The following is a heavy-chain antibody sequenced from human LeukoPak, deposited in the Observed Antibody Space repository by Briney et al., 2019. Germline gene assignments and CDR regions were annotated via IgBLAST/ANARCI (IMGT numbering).Heavy chain of an antibody. V-gene: IGHV5-51*01. Sequence: GESLKISCKGSGYSFTSYWIAWVRQMPGKGREWMGILYSGDSDTTYSPSFQGQVTISADKSISTAYLQWSSLKASGTAMYYCARRRTGLSFDYWGQGTLVTVSS. J-gene: IGHJ4*02. CDR1: GYSFTSYW. D-gene: IGHD3-10*01. CDR2: LYSGDSDT. CDR3: ARRRTGLSFDY.